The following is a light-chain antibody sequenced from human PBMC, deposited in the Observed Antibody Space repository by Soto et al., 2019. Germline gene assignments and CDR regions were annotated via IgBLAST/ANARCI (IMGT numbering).Light chain of an antibody. CDR3: QQYNNWPLT. Sequence: EIVMTQSPATLSVSPGERATLSCRASQSVSSNLAWYQQKPGQAPRLLIYAASTWATGIPARFSGSGSGTEFTLTISSLQSEDFAVYYCQQYNNWPLTFGGGTKVDIK. V-gene: IGKV3-15*01. CDR1: QSVSSN. CDR2: AAS. J-gene: IGKJ4*01.